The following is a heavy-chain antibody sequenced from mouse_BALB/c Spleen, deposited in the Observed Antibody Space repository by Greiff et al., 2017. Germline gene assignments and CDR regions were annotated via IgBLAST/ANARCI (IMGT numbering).Heavy chain of an antibody. CDR3: ARSGTYAMDY. CDR1: GYTFTSYY. CDR2: IYPGNVNT. V-gene: IGHV1S56*01. D-gene: IGHD3-1*01. J-gene: IGHJ4*01. Sequence: VQLQQSGPELVKPGASVRISCKASGYTFTSYYIHWVKQRPGQGLEWIGWIYPGNVNTKYNEKFKGKATLTADKSSSTAYMQLSSLTSEDSAVYFCARSGTYAMDYWGQGTSVTVSS.